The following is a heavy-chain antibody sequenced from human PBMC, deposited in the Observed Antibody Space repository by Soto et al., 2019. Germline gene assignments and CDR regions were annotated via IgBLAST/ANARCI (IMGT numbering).Heavy chain of an antibody. J-gene: IGHJ4*02. Sequence: SETLSLTCTVSGGSISSSSYYWGWIRQPPGKGLEWIGSIYYSGSTYYNPSLKSRVTISVDTSKNQFSLKLSSVTAADTAVYYCARHPSNYYFDYWGQGTLVTVSS. CDR1: GGSISSSSYY. CDR2: IYYSGST. CDR3: ARHPSNYYFDY. V-gene: IGHV4-39*01. D-gene: IGHD1-1*01.